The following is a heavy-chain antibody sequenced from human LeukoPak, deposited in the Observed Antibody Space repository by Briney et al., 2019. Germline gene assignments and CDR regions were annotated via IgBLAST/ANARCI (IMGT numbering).Heavy chain of an antibody. J-gene: IGHJ4*02. CDR1: GFTFSRSW. V-gene: IGHV3-7*01. D-gene: IGHD5-12*01. Sequence: PGGSLRLSCADSGFTFSRSWMHWVRQAPGKGLEWVATMDKDGSEIFYVDSVKGRFTISRDNAEKSLYLQMNSLRAEDTAVYFCARGGGFLIDYYGQGTLVTVSS. CDR3: ARGGGFLIDY. CDR2: MDKDGSEI.